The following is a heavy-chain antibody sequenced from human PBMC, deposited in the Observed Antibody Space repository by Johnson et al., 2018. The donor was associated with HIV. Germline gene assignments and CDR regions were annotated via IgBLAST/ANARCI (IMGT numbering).Heavy chain of an antibody. D-gene: IGHD5-24*01. V-gene: IGHV3-33*06. Sequence: QVQVVESGGGVVRPGTSLRLSCAASGSLFSSYAMHWVRQAPGKGLEWVTLIWNDGSNKYYTDSVKGRFTISRDNSKNPMYLQMNSLRAEDTAVYYCAKDIGDGYNRWGGLDIWGQGTMVTVSS. J-gene: IGHJ3*02. CDR2: IWNDGSNK. CDR3: AKDIGDGYNRWGGLDI. CDR1: GSLFSSYA.